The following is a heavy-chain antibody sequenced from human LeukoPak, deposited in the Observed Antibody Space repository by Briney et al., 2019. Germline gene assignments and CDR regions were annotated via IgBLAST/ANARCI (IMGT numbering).Heavy chain of an antibody. CDR3: ASGVVMVSALQY. CDR1: GITFSSYG. V-gene: IGHV3-23*01. CDR2: ISSTGGTT. J-gene: IGHJ4*02. Sequence: PGGSLRLSCAASGITFSSYGMSWVRQAPGKGLEWVSSISSTGGTTYYADSVKGRFTISRDNSKNTLYLQMNSLRVEDTAVYFCASGVVMVSALQYWGQGTPVTVS. D-gene: IGHD2-21*02.